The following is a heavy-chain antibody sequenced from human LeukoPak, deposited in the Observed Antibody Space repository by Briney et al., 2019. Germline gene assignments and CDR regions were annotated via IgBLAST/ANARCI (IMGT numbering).Heavy chain of an antibody. V-gene: IGHV4-34*01. Sequence: PSETLSLTCAVYGGSFSGYYWSWIRQPPGKGLEWIGEINHSGSTNYNPSLKSRVTISVDTSKNQFSLKLSSVTAADTAVYCCARGLYYYGSGSYYGYFDYWGQGTLVTVSS. D-gene: IGHD3-10*01. J-gene: IGHJ4*02. CDR1: GGSFSGYY. CDR2: INHSGST. CDR3: ARGLYYYGSGSYYGYFDY.